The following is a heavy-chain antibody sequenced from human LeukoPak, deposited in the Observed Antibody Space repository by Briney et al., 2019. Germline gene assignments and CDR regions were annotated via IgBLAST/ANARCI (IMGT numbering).Heavy chain of an antibody. CDR3: ARDHRVTYYYGMDV. V-gene: IGHV3-74*01. CDR2: INTDGSGT. CDR1: GFTFSSYW. D-gene: IGHD2-21*02. J-gene: IGHJ6*04. Sequence: GGSLRLSCAASGFTFSSYWMHWVRQAPGKGLVWVSRINTDGSGTSNADSVKGRFTISRDNAKNTLYLQINSLRAEDTAVYYCARDHRVTYYYGMDVWGKGTTVTVSS.